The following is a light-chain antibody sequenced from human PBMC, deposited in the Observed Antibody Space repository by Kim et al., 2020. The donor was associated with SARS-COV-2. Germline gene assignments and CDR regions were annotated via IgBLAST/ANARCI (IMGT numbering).Light chain of an antibody. J-gene: IGLJ2*01. Sequence: GQSVTLSCTGTGSDVGGYNDVSWYQQHPGKAPNLMIYEVTRRPSGVPDRFSGSKSGNTASLTVSGLQAEDEADYYCTSYAGSNAVIFGGGTQLTVL. CDR3: TSYAGSNAVI. CDR2: EVT. CDR1: GSDVGGYND. V-gene: IGLV2-8*01.